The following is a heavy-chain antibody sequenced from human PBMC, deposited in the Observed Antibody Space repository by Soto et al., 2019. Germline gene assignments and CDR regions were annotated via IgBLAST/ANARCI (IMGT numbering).Heavy chain of an antibody. D-gene: IGHD6-13*01. CDR3: ARGGIAAAAPYY. J-gene: IGHJ4*02. CDR1: GRTFSSYA. Sequence: SVKVSCKASGRTFSSYAISWVRQAPGQGLEWMGGIIPIFGTANYAQKFQGRVTITADESTSTAYMELSSLRSEDTAVYYCARGGIAAAAPYYWGQGTLVTVSS. V-gene: IGHV1-69*13. CDR2: IIPIFGTA.